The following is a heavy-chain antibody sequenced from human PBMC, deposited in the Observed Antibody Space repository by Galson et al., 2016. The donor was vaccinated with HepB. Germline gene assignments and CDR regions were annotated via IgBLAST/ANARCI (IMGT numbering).Heavy chain of an antibody. V-gene: IGHV3-23*01. CDR2: SGSGGST. D-gene: IGHD3-10*01. J-gene: IGHJ4*02. CDR3: AREIGLLWFGELLL. CDR1: GFTFRTYA. Sequence: SLRLSCAASGFTFRTYAMNWVRQAPGKGLEWVSVSGSGGSTYYADSVKGRFTISRDNSRKTLYLQMNSLRADDTAVYYCAREIGLLWFGELLLWGQGTLVTVSS.